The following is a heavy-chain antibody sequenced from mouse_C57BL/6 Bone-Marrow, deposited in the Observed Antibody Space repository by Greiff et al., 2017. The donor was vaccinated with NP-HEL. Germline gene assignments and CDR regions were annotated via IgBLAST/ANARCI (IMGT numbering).Heavy chain of an antibody. CDR2: IYWDDDK. D-gene: IGHD1-1*01. J-gene: IGHJ4*01. CDR3: ARSLIYYYGSRWAMDY. CDR1: GFSLSTSGMG. V-gene: IGHV8-12*01. Sequence: QVTLKVFGPGILQSSQTLSLTCSFSGFSLSTSGMGVSWIRQPSGKGLEWLAHIYWDDDKRYNPSLKSRLTISKDTSRNQVFLKITSVDTADTATYYCARSLIYYYGSRWAMDYWGQGTSVTVSS.